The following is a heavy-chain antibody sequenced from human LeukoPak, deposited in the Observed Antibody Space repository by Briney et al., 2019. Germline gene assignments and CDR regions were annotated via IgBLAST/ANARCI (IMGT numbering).Heavy chain of an antibody. J-gene: IGHJ4*02. CDR1: EYRFTSYW. Sequence: GESLKISCKASEYRFTSYWGAWVRQMPGKGLEWMGIIHPSDSATAYSPALQGRGTFSVDKCINTAYLQWTNLKTSDAAIYYCAIPVCETLHYWGQGTLVAVSS. D-gene: IGHD2-21*01. CDR2: IHPSDSAT. V-gene: IGHV5-51*01. CDR3: AIPVCETLHY.